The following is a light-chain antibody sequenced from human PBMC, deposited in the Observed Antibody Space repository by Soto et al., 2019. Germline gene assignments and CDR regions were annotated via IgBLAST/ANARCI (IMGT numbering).Light chain of an antibody. CDR1: QSVSSN. CDR3: QQRGT. CDR2: GAS. J-gene: IGKJ3*01. V-gene: IGKV3-15*01. Sequence: EIVMTQSPATLSVSPGERATFSCRASQSVSSNLAWYQQKPGQAPRLLIYGASIRATGIPARFSGSGSGTEFTLTISSLQSEDFAVYYCQQRGTFGPGTKVDIK.